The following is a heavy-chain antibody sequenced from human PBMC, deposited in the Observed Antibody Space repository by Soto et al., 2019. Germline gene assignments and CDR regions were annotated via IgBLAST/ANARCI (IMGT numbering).Heavy chain of an antibody. V-gene: IGHV3-33*01. CDR1: GFIFSSYG. D-gene: IGHD5-12*01. J-gene: IGHJ4*02. CDR2: IWDDGSDK. Sequence: QVQLVESGGGVVQPGRSLRLSCAASGFIFSSYGMHWVRQAPGKGLEWVAIIWDDGSDKYYGDSVKGRFTISRDNSKNXLXXQMDSLRAEDTALYYCARDLRLSRRGYDLEQSPAYWGRGTLVTVSS. CDR3: ARDLRLSRRGYDLEQSPAY.